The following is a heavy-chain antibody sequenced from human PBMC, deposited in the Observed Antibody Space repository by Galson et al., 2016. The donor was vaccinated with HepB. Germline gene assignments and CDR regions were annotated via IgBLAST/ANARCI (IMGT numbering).Heavy chain of an antibody. CDR1: GFTFTSYA. CDR2: VSGSGGST. Sequence: SLRLSCAASGFTFTSYAKSWVRQAPGKGLEWLSSVSGSGGSTCYADSVRGRFIISRDSSENTLYLQMNTLRGDDTALYYCAKAGYNSHERNNWFDSWGQGTLVTVSS. V-gene: IGHV3-23*01. J-gene: IGHJ5*01. D-gene: IGHD1-20*01. CDR3: AKAGYNSHERNNWFDS.